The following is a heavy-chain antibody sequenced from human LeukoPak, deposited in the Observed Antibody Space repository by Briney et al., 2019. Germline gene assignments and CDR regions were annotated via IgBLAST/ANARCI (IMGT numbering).Heavy chain of an antibody. CDR1: GFNFADYA. J-gene: IGHJ5*02. D-gene: IGHD2/OR15-2a*01. V-gene: IGHV3-20*04. CDR2: INWNGGST. CDR3: ARDASITYGPLNWFDP. Sequence: AGSRRLCCADSGFNFADYAMSWVRQAESNVLYLVSAINWNGGSTGYADSVKGRFTISRDNAKNSLYLQMNSLRAEDTALYYCARDASITYGPLNWFDPGAREPWSPSPQ.